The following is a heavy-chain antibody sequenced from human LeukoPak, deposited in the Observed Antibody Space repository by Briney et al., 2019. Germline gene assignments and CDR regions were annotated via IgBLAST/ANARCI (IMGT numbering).Heavy chain of an antibody. Sequence: PGGSLRLSCAASGFTFSSYAMSWVRQAPGKGLEWVSAISGSGGSTYYADSVKGRFTVSRDNSKNTLYLQMNSLRAEDTAVYYCAKYQDTQPFYGMDVWGQGTTVTVSS. CDR3: AKYQDTQPFYGMDV. CDR1: GFTFSSYA. J-gene: IGHJ6*02. D-gene: IGHD2-2*01. CDR2: ISGSGGST. V-gene: IGHV3-23*01.